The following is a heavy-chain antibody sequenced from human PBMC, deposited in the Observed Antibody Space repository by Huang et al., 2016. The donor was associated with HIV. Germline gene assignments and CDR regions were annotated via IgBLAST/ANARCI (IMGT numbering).Heavy chain of an antibody. CDR2: ISASRGDT. V-gene: IGHV1-18*01. J-gene: IGHJ3*02. Sequence: QIQLMQSGPELKQPGASVKVSCKASGYTFTSYGITWVRQAPGKGPEWSGWISASRGDTEYAPKFQGRVTVTTDTATNIAYMELRSLRSDDTAKYYCARDPKYHRIGYYRQRRGIDIWGQGTMVIVSS. CDR3: ARDPKYHRIGYYRQRRGIDI. D-gene: IGHD3-22*01. CDR1: GYTFTSYG.